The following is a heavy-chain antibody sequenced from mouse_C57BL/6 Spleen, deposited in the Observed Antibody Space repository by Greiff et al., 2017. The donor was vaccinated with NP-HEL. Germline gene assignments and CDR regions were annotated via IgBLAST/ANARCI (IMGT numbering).Heavy chain of an antibody. CDR1: EYDFPSHD. J-gene: IGHJ1*01. D-gene: IGHD1-1*01. CDR2: INSDGGST. CDR3: ARHRYYYGSNHWYFDV. V-gene: IGHV5-2*03. Sequence: DVKLQESGGGLVQPGESLKLSCESNEYDFPSHDMSWVRKTPEKRLELVAAINSDGGSTYYPDTMERRFIISRDNTKKTLYLHMSSLRSKDTAVYYCARHRYYYGSNHWYFDVWGPGTTVTVSS.